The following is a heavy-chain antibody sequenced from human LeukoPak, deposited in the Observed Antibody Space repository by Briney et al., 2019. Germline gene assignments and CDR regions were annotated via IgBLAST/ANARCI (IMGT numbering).Heavy chain of an antibody. J-gene: IGHJ4*02. CDR1: GFTFDDYA. CDR3: AKDKGYSSSWYVDY. V-gene: IGHV3-9*01. CDR2: ISWNSGSI. Sequence: GRSLRLSCAASGFTFDDYAMHWVRQAPGKGLEWVSGISWNSGSIGYADSVKGRFTISRDNAKNSLYLQMNSLRAEDTALYYCAKDKGYSSSWYVDYWGQGTLVTVSS. D-gene: IGHD6-13*01.